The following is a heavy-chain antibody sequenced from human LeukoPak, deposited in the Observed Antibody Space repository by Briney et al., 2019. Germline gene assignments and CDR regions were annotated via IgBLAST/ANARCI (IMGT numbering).Heavy chain of an antibody. J-gene: IGHJ4*02. CDR2: MNLFSGHT. V-gene: IGHV1-8*01. CDR3: ARSIVGVRKRNDY. D-gene: IGHD1-26*01. Sequence: SVKVSCKASGYTFTSYVIIWVRQASGQGVEWMGWMNLFSGHTGHAQKLQGRATMTRTTSISTAYMELTSLTSEDSAVYYCARSIVGVRKRNDYWGQGTLVTASS. CDR1: GYTFTSYV.